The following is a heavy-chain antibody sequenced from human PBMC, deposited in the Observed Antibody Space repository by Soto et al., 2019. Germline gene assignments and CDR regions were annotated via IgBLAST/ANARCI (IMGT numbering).Heavy chain of an antibody. CDR3: ARGLSVTLFDN. D-gene: IGHD4-17*01. CDR1: GGSISTGGYY. Sequence: QVQLQESGPGLVKPSQALSLTCTVSGGSISTGGYYWTWIRQHPGKGLEWIGYIYYSGSTYYNPSLKSRVTISVDTSKNQFSLKLSSVTAADTAVYYCARGLSVTLFDNWGQGTLVTVSS. J-gene: IGHJ4*02. CDR2: IYYSGST. V-gene: IGHV4-31*03.